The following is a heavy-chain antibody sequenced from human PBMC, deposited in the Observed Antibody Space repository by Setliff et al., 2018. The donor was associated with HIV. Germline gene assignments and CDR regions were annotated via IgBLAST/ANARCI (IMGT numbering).Heavy chain of an antibody. D-gene: IGHD3-22*01. J-gene: IGHJ1*01. CDR3: ARDWEARADYYDTSGQAQYFQH. V-gene: IGHV1-46*01. CDR1: GSSFTSYY. CDR2: INPSGGTT. Sequence: SVQVSCKASGSSFTSYYVHWVRQAPGQGLEWMGIINPSGGTTSYAQKFQGRVTMTRDTSTSTVYMELSSLRSEDTAVYYCARDWEARADYYDTSGQAQYFQHWGQGTLVTVSS.